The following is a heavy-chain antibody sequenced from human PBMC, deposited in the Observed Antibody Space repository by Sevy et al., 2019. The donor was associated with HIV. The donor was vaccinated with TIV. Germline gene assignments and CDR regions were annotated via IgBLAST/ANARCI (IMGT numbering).Heavy chain of an antibody. J-gene: IGHJ4*02. CDR3: ARHKRAAMEPYYFDY. Sequence: SETLSPTCTVSGGSISSYYWSWIRQPPGKGLEWIGYIYYSGSTNYNPSLKSRVTISVDTSKNQFSLKLSSVTAADTAVYYCARHKRAAMEPYYFDYWGQGTLVTVSS. D-gene: IGHD5-18*01. CDR1: GGSISSYY. CDR2: IYYSGST. V-gene: IGHV4-59*08.